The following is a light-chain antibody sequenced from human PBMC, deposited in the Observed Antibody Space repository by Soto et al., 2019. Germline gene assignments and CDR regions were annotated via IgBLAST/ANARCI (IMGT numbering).Light chain of an antibody. CDR1: SSNLGVGSD. CDR2: GNN. Sequence: QSVMTQPPSVSGAPGQRVTISCTGSSSNLGVGSDVHWYHQLPGTAPKLLIYGNNNRPSGVPDRFSGSRSGTSASLAITGLQAADEADYYCQSYDSSLSVWVFCGGTKLTVL. CDR3: QSYDSSLSVWV. V-gene: IGLV1-40*01. J-gene: IGLJ3*02.